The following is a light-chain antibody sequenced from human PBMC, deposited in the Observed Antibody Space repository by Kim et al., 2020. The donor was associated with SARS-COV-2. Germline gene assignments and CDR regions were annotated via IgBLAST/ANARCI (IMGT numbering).Light chain of an antibody. Sequence: GQSLTISRTGTISLGGNYNYVSWYQQHPDKAPKLIIYDVSYRPSGVSTRFSGSKSGNTASLTISGLQAANEADYYCTSYTGANTVVFGGGTQLTVL. J-gene: IGLJ2*01. V-gene: IGLV2-14*03. CDR3: TSYTGANTVV. CDR1: ISLGGNYNY. CDR2: DVS.